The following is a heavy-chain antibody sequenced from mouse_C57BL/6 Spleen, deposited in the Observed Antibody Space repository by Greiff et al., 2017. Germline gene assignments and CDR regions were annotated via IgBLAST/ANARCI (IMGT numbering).Heavy chain of an antibody. CDR2: IDPSDSET. Sequence: QVQLQQPGAELVRPGSSVKLSCKASGYTFTSYWMHWVKQRPIQGLEWIGNIDPSDSETHYNQKFKDKATLTVDKSSSTAYMQLSSLTSEDSAVYYCARSGFYYGSSWYFDVWGTGTTVTVSS. CDR1: GYTFTSYW. V-gene: IGHV1-52*01. D-gene: IGHD1-1*01. J-gene: IGHJ1*03. CDR3: ARSGFYYGSSWYFDV.